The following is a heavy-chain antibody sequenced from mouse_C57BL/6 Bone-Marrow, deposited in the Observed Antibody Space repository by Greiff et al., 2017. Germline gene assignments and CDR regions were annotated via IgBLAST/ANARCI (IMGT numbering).Heavy chain of an antibody. CDR1: GYAFSSYW. Sequence: QVQLQQSGAELVKPGALVKISCKAFGYAFSSYWMNWVKQRPGKGLEWIGQIYPGDGDTNYNGKFKDKATLTADKSSSTAYMQLSSLTSEDSAVYFCAREGAAQATRAWYFDYWGRGTTLTVSS. V-gene: IGHV1-80*01. CDR2: IYPGDGDT. J-gene: IGHJ2*01. D-gene: IGHD3-2*02. CDR3: AREGAAQATRAWYFDY.